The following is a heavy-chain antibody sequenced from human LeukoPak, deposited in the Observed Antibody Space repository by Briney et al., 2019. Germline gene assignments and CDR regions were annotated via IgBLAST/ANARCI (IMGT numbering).Heavy chain of an antibody. CDR3: ARAGQELGDAFDI. J-gene: IGHJ3*02. CDR2: IIPIFGTA. CDR1: GGTFSSYA. D-gene: IGHD4-11*01. Sequence: SVKVSCKASGGTFSSYAISWVRQAPGQGLEWMGGIIPIFGTANYAQKFQGRVTITADESASTAYMELSSLRSEDTAVYYCARAGQELGDAFDIWGQGTMVTVSS. V-gene: IGHV1-69*01.